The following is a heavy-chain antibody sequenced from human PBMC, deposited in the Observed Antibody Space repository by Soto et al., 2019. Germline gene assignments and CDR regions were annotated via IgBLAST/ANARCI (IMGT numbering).Heavy chain of an antibody. CDR2: TSNSGST. J-gene: IGHJ4*02. CDR3: ARGGGSTKVDY. V-gene: IGHV4-31*03. D-gene: IGHD2-2*01. CDR1: GGSITSSGYY. Sequence: QVQLQESGPGLVKPSQTLSLTCTVSGGSITSSGYYWSWIRQHPGEGLEWIGFTSNSGSTSYNPSXKXXLTISVDTSSNQFYLTLKSVTAADTAVYYCARGGGSTKVDYWGQGTLVTVSP.